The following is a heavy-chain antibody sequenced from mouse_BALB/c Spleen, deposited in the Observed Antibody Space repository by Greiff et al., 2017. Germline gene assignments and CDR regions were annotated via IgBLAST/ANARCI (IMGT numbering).Heavy chain of an antibody. CDR3: ARPYGTRAMDY. CDR2: IYPGDGDT. J-gene: IGHJ4*01. Sequence: VQLQQSGAELVRPGSSVKISCKASGYAFSSYWMNWVKQRPGQGLEWIGQIYPGDGDTNYNGKFKGKATLTADKSSSTAYMQLSSLTSEDSAVYFCARPYGTRAMDYWGQGTSVTVSS. D-gene: IGHD4-1*01. V-gene: IGHV1-80*01. CDR1: GYAFSSYW.